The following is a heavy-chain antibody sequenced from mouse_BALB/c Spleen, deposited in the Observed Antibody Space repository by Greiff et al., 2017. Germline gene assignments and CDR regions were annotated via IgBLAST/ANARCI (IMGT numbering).Heavy chain of an antibody. Sequence: VKLMESGPELVRPGVSVKISCKGSGYTFTDYGMHWVKQSHAKSLEWIGVISTYYGNTNYNQKFKGKATMTVDKSSSTAYMELARLTSEESAIYYCARERTMTLFAYWGQGTLVTVSA. CDR3: ARERTMTLFAY. J-gene: IGHJ3*01. CDR1: GYTFTDYG. CDR2: ISTYYGNT. D-gene: IGHD2-4*01. V-gene: IGHV1S137*01.